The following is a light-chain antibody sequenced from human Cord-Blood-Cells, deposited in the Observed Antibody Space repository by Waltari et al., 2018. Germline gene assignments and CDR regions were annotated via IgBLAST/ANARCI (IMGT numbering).Light chain of an antibody. CDR1: QRVSSY. J-gene: IGKJ5*01. V-gene: IGKV3-11*01. CDR2: DAS. CDR3: QQRSNWPIT. Sequence: EIVLTQSPATLSLSPGESATLSSRASQRVSSYLAWYQQKPGQAPRLPIYDASNRATGIPARFSGSGSGTDFTLTISSLEPEDFAVYCCQQRSNWPITFGQGTRLEIK.